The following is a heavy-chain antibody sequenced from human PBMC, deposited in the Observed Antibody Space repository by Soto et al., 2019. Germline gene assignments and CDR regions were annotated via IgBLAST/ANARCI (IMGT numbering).Heavy chain of an antibody. Sequence: SETLSLTCTVSGGSISSGGYYWSWIRQHPGKGLEWIGYIYYSGSTYYNPSLKSRVTISVDTSKNQFSLKLSSVTAADTAVYYCARGPKYSYGKRAGMEIDYWGQGTLVTVS. J-gene: IGHJ4*02. CDR3: ARGPKYSYGKRAGMEIDY. CDR2: IYYSGST. CDR1: GGSISSGGYY. V-gene: IGHV4-31*03. D-gene: IGHD5-18*01.